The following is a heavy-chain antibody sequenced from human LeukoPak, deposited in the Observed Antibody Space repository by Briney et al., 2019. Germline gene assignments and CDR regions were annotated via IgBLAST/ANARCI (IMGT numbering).Heavy chain of an antibody. D-gene: IGHD3-10*01. J-gene: IGHJ4*02. V-gene: IGHV4-61*08. CDR3: ASGPRNYYYSGSYHY. Sequence: PSETLSLTCGVSGGSFNSDDYYWNWIRQPPGRGLEWIGYIYYGGNTNYSPSLRSRVTISMDTSKNQFSLKVNSVTAADTAVYFCASGPRNYYYSGSYHYWGQGTLVTVSS. CDR2: IYYGGNT. CDR1: GGSFNSDDYY.